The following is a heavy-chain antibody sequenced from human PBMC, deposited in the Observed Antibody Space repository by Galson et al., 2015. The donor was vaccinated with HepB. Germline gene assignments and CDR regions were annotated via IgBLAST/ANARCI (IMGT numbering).Heavy chain of an antibody. CDR1: GFAVNSNY. Sequence: SLRLSCAASGFAVNSNYMSWVRQAPGKGLEWVSFIYSGGSTNYADSVKGRFTISRDNSKNTLYLQMNSLRAEDTAVYYCARGATQALSYWGQGTLVTVSS. CDR3: ARGATQALSY. CDR2: IYSGGST. J-gene: IGHJ4*02. V-gene: IGHV3-66*01.